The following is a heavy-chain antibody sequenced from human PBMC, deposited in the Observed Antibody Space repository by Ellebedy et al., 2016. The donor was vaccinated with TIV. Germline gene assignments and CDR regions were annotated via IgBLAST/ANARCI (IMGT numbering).Heavy chain of an antibody. CDR2: ISGTGGNT. D-gene: IGHD3-22*01. V-gene: IGHV3-23*01. Sequence: GESLKTSCAASGFTFSSYAMSWVRPAPGKGLGWVSVISGTGGNTYYADSVKGRFTISRDNAKNTLYLQMHSLRAEDTAVYYCAKSHDSSGYHYVGAFDIWGQGTMVTASS. CDR1: GFTFSSYA. CDR3: AKSHDSSGYHYVGAFDI. J-gene: IGHJ3*02.